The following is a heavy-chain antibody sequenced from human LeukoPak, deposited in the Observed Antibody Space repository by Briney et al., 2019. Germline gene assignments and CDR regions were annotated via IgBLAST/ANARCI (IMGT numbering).Heavy chain of an antibody. D-gene: IGHD3-3*01. CDR3: ARGRGPFGRFDY. J-gene: IGHJ4*02. CDR1: GGSISSYY. V-gene: IGHV4-59*01. CDR2: IYYSGSTSYSGST. Sequence: SETLSLTCTVSGGSISSYYWSWIRQPPGKGLEWIGYIYYSGSTSYSGSTNYNPSLKSRVNISEDTSKNQFSLKLSSVTAADTAVYYCARGRGPFGRFDYWGQGTLVTVSS.